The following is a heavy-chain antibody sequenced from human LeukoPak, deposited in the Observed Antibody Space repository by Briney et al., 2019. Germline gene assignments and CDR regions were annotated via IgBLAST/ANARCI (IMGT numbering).Heavy chain of an antibody. V-gene: IGHV3-15*01. CDR3: PTIDDFCSGYSSYYFDY. D-gene: IGHD3-3*01. Sequence: PGGSLRLSCAASGFTFSNVWMTWVRQAPGKGLEWVGRVKSKTYGGTADYAAPVKGRFTISRDDSKNTLYLKMNSLKTKDTALYYCPTIDDFCSGYSSYYFDYWGQGTPVTVSS. CDR2: VKSKTYGGTA. J-gene: IGHJ4*02. CDR1: GFTFSNVW.